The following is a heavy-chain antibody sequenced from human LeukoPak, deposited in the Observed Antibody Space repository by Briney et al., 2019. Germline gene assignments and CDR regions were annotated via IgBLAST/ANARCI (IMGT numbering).Heavy chain of an antibody. CDR3: AKNFSYYDSSASGPDY. D-gene: IGHD3-22*01. CDR2: IWYDGNNK. CDR1: GFPFSSYG. J-gene: IGHJ4*02. V-gene: IGHV3-33*06. Sequence: PGGSLRLSCAASGFPFSSYGMHWVRQAPGRGLEWVAIIWYDGNNKYYADSVKGRFTISRDNSKNTLYLQMNSLRAEDTAVYYCAKNFSYYDSSASGPDYWGQGTLVTVSS.